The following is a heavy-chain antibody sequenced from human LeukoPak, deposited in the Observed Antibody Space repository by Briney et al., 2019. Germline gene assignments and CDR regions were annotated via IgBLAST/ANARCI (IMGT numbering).Heavy chain of an antibody. Sequence: GESLKISCKGSGYSFTSYWIGWVRQMPGKGLEWMGIIYPGDSDTRYSPSFQGQVTISADKSISTAYLQWSSLKASDTAMYYCARLPYYDFWSGYPRGWFDPWGQGTLVTVSS. V-gene: IGHV5-51*01. CDR1: GYSFTSYW. CDR2: IYPGDSDT. J-gene: IGHJ5*02. CDR3: ARLPYYDFWSGYPRGWFDP. D-gene: IGHD3-3*01.